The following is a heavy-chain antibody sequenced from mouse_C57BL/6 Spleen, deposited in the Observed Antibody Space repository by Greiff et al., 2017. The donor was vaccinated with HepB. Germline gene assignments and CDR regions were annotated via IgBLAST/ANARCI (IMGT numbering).Heavy chain of an antibody. J-gene: IGHJ2*01. Sequence: QVQLQQPGAELVRPGSSVKLSCKASGYTFTSYWMHWVKQRPIQGLEWIGNIDPSDSETNYNQKFKDKATLTVDKSSSTAYMQLSSLTSEYAAVYVCARGGYGNPIGYWGQGTILTVSS. CDR3: ARGGYGNPIGY. CDR2: IDPSDSET. V-gene: IGHV1-52*01. D-gene: IGHD2-10*02. CDR1: GYTFTSYW.